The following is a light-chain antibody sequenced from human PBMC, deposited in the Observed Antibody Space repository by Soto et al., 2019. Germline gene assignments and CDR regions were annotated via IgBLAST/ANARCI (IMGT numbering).Light chain of an antibody. V-gene: IGKV3-20*01. CDR3: QQYGSSPVT. CDR1: QSVSFR. CDR2: GAS. J-gene: IGKJ2*01. Sequence: EIVLTQSPDTLSLSPGERASLSCRASQSVSFRLAWYQQKPGQAPRLLIYGASSRATGVPDRFSGSGSGTDFTLTISSLDPADFAWYHCQQYGSSPVTFGQGTKLEIK.